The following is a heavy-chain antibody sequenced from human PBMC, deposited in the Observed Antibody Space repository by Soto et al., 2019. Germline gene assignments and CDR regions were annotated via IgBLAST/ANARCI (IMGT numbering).Heavy chain of an antibody. J-gene: IGHJ4*02. CDR2: IYYSGST. D-gene: IGHD3-3*01. V-gene: IGHV4-30-4*01. Sequence: SETLSLTCTVSGGSISSGDYYWSWIRQPPGKGLEWIEYIYYSGSTYYNPSLKSRVTISVDTSKNQFSLKLSSVTAADTAVYYCARGRITIFGVVQGPLDYWGQGTLVTVSS. CDR1: GGSISSGDYY. CDR3: ARGRITIFGVVQGPLDY.